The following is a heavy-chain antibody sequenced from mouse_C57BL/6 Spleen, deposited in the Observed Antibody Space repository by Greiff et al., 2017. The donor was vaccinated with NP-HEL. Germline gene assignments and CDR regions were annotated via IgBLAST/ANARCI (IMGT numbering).Heavy chain of an antibody. D-gene: IGHD2-4*01. J-gene: IGHJ4*01. CDR3: TRDPGYDYDEAMDY. CDR2: ISSGGDYI. Sequence: EVKLVESGEGLVKPGGSLKLSCAASGFTFSSYAMSWVRQTPEKRLEWVAYISSGGDYIYYADTVKGRFTISRDNARNTLYLQMSSLKSEDTAMYYCTRDPGYDYDEAMDYWGQGTSVTVSS. CDR1: GFTFSSYA. V-gene: IGHV5-9-1*02.